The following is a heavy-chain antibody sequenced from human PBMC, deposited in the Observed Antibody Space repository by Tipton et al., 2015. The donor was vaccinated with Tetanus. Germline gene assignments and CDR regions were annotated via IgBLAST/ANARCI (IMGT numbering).Heavy chain of an antibody. CDR1: GGSLRSSDYY. D-gene: IGHD2-8*02. J-gene: IGHJ1*01. Sequence: LRLFCIVSGGSLRSSDYYGAWVRQSPGKGLEWIGSVSYSGRTYYNPSLKSRVTMSVDTSKKDFSVRLTSVTAADTAVYYCAGVTAQRTELYFEHWGQGTQVTVSS. CDR2: VSYSGRT. V-gene: IGHV4-39*02. CDR3: AGVTAQRTELYFEH.